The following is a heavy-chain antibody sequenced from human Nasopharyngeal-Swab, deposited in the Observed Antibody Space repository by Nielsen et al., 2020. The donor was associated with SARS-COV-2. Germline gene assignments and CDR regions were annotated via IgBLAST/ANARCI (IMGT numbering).Heavy chain of an antibody. CDR3: ARRGGLGDYYFDY. J-gene: IGHJ4*02. V-gene: IGHV4-61*01. Sequence: SQTLSLTCTVSGGSVSSGSYYWSWIRQPPGKGLEWIGYIYYSGSTNYNPSLKSRVTISVDTSKNQFSLKLSSVTAADTAVYYCARRGGLGDYYFDYWGQGTLVTVSS. CDR1: GGSVSSGSYY. CDR2: IYYSGST. D-gene: IGHD6-19*01.